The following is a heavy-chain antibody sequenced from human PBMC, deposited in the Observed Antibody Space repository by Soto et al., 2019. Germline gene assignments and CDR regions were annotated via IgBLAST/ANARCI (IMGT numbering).Heavy chain of an antibody. V-gene: IGHV3-11*05. CDR3: ARDSSHYYYGSGSYYWFDP. CDR1: GFTFSDYY. CDR2: ISSSSSYT. D-gene: IGHD3-10*01. J-gene: IGHJ5*02. Sequence: PGGSLRLSCAASGFTFSDYYMSWIRQAPGKGLEWVSYISSSSSYTNYADSVKGRFTISRDNAKNSLYLQMNSLRAEDTAVYYCARDSSHYYYGSGSYYWFDPWGQGTLVTVS.